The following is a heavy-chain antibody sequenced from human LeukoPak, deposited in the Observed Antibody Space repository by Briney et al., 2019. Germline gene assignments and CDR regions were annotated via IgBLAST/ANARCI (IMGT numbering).Heavy chain of an antibody. V-gene: IGHV4-34*01. Sequence: SETLSLTCDVYGGSFSGYYWSWIRQPPGKGLEWIGEINHSGSTNYNPSLKSRVTISVDTSKNQFSLKLSSVTAADTAVYYCARGHRYSSGWHRKRSGWFDPWGQGTLVTVSS. CDR1: GGSFSGYY. J-gene: IGHJ5*02. CDR2: INHSGST. CDR3: ARGHRYSSGWHRKRSGWFDP. D-gene: IGHD6-19*01.